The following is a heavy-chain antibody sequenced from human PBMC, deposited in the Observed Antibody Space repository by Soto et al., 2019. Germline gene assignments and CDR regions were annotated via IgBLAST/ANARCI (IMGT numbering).Heavy chain of an antibody. D-gene: IGHD3-9*01. CDR3: ARTEPLRYFDSRWFDP. CDR2: IYSGGST. J-gene: IGHJ5*02. Sequence: GGSLRLSCAASGFTVSSNYMSWVRQAPGKGLEWVSVIYSGGSTYYADSVKGRFTISRDNSKNTLYLQMNSLRAEDTAVYYCARTEPLRYFDSRWFDPWGQGTLVTVSS. V-gene: IGHV3-53*01. CDR1: GFTVSSNY.